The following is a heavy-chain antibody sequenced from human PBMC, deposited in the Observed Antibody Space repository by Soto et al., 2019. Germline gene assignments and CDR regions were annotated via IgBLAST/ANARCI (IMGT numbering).Heavy chain of an antibody. CDR3: ARDLTVATTNFDY. Sequence: GGSLRLSXAASGFTFSSYGMNWVRQAPGKGLEWVSSISSSSSYIYYADSVKGRFTISRDNAKNSLYLQMNSLRAEDTAVYYCARDLTVATTNFDYWGQGTLVTVSS. J-gene: IGHJ4*02. CDR2: ISSSSSYI. D-gene: IGHD5-12*01. CDR1: GFTFSSYG. V-gene: IGHV3-21*01.